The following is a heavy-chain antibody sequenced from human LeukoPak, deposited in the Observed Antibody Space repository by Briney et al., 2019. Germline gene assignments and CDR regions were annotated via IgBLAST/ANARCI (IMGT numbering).Heavy chain of an antibody. D-gene: IGHD4-17*01. V-gene: IGHV4-39*07. CDR2: IYYSGST. CDR1: GGSISSSSYY. Sequence: SETLSLTCTVSGGSISSSSYYWGWIRQPPGKGLEWIGSIYYSGSTYYNPSLKSRVTISVDTSKNQFSLKLSSMTAADTAVYYCAVPSHGDYDDAFDIWGQGTMVTVSS. J-gene: IGHJ3*02. CDR3: AVPSHGDYDDAFDI.